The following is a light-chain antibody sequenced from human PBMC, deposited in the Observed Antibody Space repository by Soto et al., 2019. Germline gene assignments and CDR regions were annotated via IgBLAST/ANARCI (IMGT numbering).Light chain of an antibody. CDR3: QVWDSSSDHPYV. CDR2: DDS. V-gene: IGLV3-21*02. CDR1: NIGSKS. J-gene: IGLJ1*01. Sequence: SYDLTQPPSVSVAPGQTARITFGGNNIGSKSVHWYQQKPGQAPVLVVYDDSDRPSGIPERFSGSNSGSTATLTISRVEAGDEADYYCQVWDSSSDHPYVFGTGTKVTVL.